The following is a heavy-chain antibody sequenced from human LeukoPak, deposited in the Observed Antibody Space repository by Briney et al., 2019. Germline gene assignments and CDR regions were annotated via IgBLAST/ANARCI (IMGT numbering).Heavy chain of an antibody. V-gene: IGHV4-38-2*02. D-gene: IGHD3-22*01. Sequence: SETLSLTCTVSGYFISSGYYWGWIRQPPGKGLEWIGSIYHSGSTYYNPSLKSRVTISVDTSKNQFSLKLSSVTAADTAVYYCARTRDSITMIVVVDYWGQGTLVTVSS. CDR3: ARTRDSITMIVVVDY. J-gene: IGHJ4*02. CDR2: IYHSGST. CDR1: GYFISSGYY.